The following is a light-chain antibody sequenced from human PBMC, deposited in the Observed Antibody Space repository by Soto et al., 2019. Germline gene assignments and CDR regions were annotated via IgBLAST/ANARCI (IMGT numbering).Light chain of an antibody. CDR3: LLFYSGVRV. CDR2: DTK. J-gene: IGLJ1*01. V-gene: IGLV7-46*01. Sequence: VVTQEPSLTVSPGGTVTLTCGSSTGAVTSGHYPYWFQQKPGQAPRTFIYDTKNKHSWTPARFSGSLLGDKAALTLSGAQPEDEAEYYCLLFYSGVRVFGTGTKVTVL. CDR1: TGAVTSGHY.